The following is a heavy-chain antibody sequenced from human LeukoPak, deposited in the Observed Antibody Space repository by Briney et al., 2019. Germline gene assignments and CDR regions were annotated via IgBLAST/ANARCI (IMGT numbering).Heavy chain of an antibody. CDR2: IYSGGDT. V-gene: IGHV3-66*01. J-gene: IGHJ4*02. Sequence: GGSLRLSCAASGFTVSGNFMSWVRQAPGKGLEWVSVIYSGGDTYYADSVKGRFTISRDNSKNTLYLQMNSLRAEDTAVYYCARVVRGVSLFDYWGQGTLVTVSS. CDR3: ARVVRGVSLFDY. CDR1: GFTVSGNF. D-gene: IGHD3-10*01.